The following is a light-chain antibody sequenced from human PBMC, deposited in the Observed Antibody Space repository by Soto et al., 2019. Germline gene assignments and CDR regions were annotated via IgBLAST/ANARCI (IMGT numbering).Light chain of an antibody. CDR1: ESPVITDGDTL. V-gene: IGKV2-30*01. CDR3: MQGARWPYT. Sequence: IVLTQSPLSLPVTLGQPASISCRSSESPVITDGDTLLNWFQQRPGQSPRRLIYRVSNRDFGVPDKFSGSGSGTEFTLKISSVEAEDVAIYYCMQGARWPYTFGQVTKLEI. CDR2: RVS. J-gene: IGKJ2*01.